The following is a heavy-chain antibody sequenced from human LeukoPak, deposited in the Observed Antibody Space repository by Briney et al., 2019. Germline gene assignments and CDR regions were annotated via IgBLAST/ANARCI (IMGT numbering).Heavy chain of an antibody. CDR1: GGSISNYC. Sequence: PSETLSLTCTVSGGSISNYCWSWIRQPPGKGLEWIGYIYYSGSTTYNPSLKSRVTISVDTSKNQFSLKLSSVTAADTAVYYCARAGSSSCNGLSDYWGQGTLVTVSS. CDR2: IYYSGST. CDR3: ARAGSSSCNGLSDY. V-gene: IGHV4-59*01. D-gene: IGHD6-13*01. J-gene: IGHJ4*02.